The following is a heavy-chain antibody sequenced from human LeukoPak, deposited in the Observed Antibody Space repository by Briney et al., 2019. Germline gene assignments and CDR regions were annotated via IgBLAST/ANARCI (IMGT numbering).Heavy chain of an antibody. CDR1: GGSISSYY. CDR3: ARVGRLYDILTGYKYYFDY. V-gene: IGHV4-4*07. CDR2: IYTSGST. D-gene: IGHD3-9*01. J-gene: IGHJ4*02. Sequence: SETLSLTCTVSGGSISSYYWSWIRQPAGKGLEWIGRIYTSGSTNYNPSLKSRVTISLDTSKNQVSLKLTAVTAADTAVYYCARVGRLYDILTGYKYYFDYWGQGTLVTVSS.